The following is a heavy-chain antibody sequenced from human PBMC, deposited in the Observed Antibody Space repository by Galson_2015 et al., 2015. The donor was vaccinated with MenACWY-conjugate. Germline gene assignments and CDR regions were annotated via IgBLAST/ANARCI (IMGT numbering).Heavy chain of an antibody. CDR2: IDWRDNK. CDR1: GFSLSTYEMC. D-gene: IGHD3-22*01. V-gene: IGHV2-70*18. CDR3: ARMHIVLDATDAFEI. J-gene: IGHJ3*02. Sequence: PALVKPTQTLTLTCTFSGFSLSTYEMCIYWVRQPPGKALEWLACIDWRDNKYYTTSLKTRLTISKDTSTNQVVLTMTNVDPVDTATYYCARMHIVLDATDAFEIWGQGTMVTVSS.